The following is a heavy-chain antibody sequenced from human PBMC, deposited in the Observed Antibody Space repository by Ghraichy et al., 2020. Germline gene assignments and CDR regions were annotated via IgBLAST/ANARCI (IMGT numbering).Heavy chain of an antibody. J-gene: IGHJ3*02. CDR1: GYTFTSYY. Sequence: ASVKVSCKASGYTFTSYYIHWVRQAPGQGLEWLGIINPKDGGTNYAQKFQGRVTMTRDTSTSTVYMELSSLTSEDTAFYYCARYYYFSSGSSYNSAFDIWGQGTLVTVSS. D-gene: IGHD3-10*01. CDR2: INPKDGGT. V-gene: IGHV1-46*01. CDR3: ARYYYFSSGSSYNSAFDI.